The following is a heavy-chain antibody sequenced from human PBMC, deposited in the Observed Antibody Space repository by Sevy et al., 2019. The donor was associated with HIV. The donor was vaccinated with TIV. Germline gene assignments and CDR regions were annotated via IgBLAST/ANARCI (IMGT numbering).Heavy chain of an antibody. CDR2: INNSGGST. D-gene: IGHD4-17*01. J-gene: IGHJ4*02. Sequence: GGSLRLSCAASGFTFSSYAMSWVRQAPGKGLEWVSTINNSGGSTYYADSVQGRFTISRDNSKNTLYLQMNSLRAEDTAVYYCAKRKMGIDYGDNFDYWGQGTLVTVS. CDR3: AKRKMGIDYGDNFDY. CDR1: GFTFSSYA. V-gene: IGHV3-23*01.